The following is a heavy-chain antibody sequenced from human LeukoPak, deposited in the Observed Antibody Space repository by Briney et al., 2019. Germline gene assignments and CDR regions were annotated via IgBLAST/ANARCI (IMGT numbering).Heavy chain of an antibody. CDR2: IIPIFSTA. CDR3: ARDSGGRFDP. J-gene: IGHJ5*02. CDR1: GGTFSSYA. D-gene: IGHD3-10*01. V-gene: IGHV1-69*05. Sequence: ASVKVSCKAYGGTFSSYAISWVRQAPGQGLEWMGGIIPIFSTANYAQKFQGRVTITTDESTSTAYMELSSLRSEDTAVYYCARDSGGRFDPWGQGTLVTVSS.